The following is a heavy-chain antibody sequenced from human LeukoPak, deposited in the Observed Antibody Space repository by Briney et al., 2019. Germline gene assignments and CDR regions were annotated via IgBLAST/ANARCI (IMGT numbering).Heavy chain of an antibody. J-gene: IGHJ3*02. CDR1: GFTFSSYA. D-gene: IGHD3-22*01. CDR3: ARVDYYDSLNAFDI. V-gene: IGHV3-30-3*01. CDR2: ISYDGSNK. Sequence: PGRSLRLSCAASGFTFSSYAMHWVRQAPGKGLEWVAVISYDGSNKYYADSVKGRFTISRDNSKNTLYLQMNSLRAEDTAVYYCARVDYYDSLNAFDIWGQGTMVTVPS.